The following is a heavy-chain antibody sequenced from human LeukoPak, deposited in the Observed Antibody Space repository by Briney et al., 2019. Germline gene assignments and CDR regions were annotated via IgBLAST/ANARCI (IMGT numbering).Heavy chain of an antibody. CDR1: GFTFSSYW. Sequence: GGSLRLSCAAPGFTFSSYWMHWGRQGPGKGRGWVSRINSDVSSTNYAHSVKGRFTISRDTATNTLSLQMNRLSAEDTAVYYCARAHDTAMADYWGQGTLVTVSS. D-gene: IGHD5-18*01. J-gene: IGHJ4*02. CDR3: ARAHDTAMADY. CDR2: INSDVSST. V-gene: IGHV3-74*01.